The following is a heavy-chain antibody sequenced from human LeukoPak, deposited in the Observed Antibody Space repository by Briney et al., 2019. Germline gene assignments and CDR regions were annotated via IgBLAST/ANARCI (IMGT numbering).Heavy chain of an antibody. CDR2: INPSGGGT. D-gene: IGHD3-22*01. Sequence: ASVKVSCKASGYTFTCYYMHWVRQAPGQGLEWMGIINPSGGGTTYAQKFQGRVTMTRDTSTSIVYMELSSLRSEDTAVYYCARILSYDSSGYYSPRFDYWGQGTLVTVSS. CDR3: ARILSYDSSGYYSPRFDY. V-gene: IGHV1-46*01. CDR1: GYTFTCYY. J-gene: IGHJ4*02.